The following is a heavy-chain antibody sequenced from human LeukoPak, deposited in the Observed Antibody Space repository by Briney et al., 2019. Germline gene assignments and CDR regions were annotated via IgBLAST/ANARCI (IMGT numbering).Heavy chain of an antibody. V-gene: IGHV4-61*02. CDR2: IYTSGRT. CDR3: ARARVIPASFDD. Sequence: SETLSLTCTVSGGSITFGSYYWTWIRQPAGNGLEWIGRIYTSGRTFYNPSLKSRVTISMDTSMNQSSLRLNSVTAADTAVYYCARARVIPASFDDWGQGTLVTVSS. CDR1: GGSITFGSYY. J-gene: IGHJ4*02.